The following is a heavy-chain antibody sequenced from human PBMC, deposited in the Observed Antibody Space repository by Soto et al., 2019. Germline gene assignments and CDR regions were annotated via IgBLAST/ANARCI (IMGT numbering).Heavy chain of an antibody. CDR3: AHSPSITMVRGVIPPDYYYGMAV. J-gene: IGHJ6*02. V-gene: IGHV2-5*02. CDR2: IYWDDDK. D-gene: IGHD3-10*01. CDR1: GFSLSTSGVG. Sequence: QITLKESGPTLVKPTQTLTLTCTFSGFSLSTSGVGVGWIRQPPGKALEWLALIYWDDDKRYSPSLKSRLTITKETAKNQVVLTMTNMDPVDTATYYCAHSPSITMVRGVIPPDYYYGMAVWGQGTTVTVSS.